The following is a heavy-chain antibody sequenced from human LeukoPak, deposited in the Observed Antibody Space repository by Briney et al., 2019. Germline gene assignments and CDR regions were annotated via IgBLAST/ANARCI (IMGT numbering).Heavy chain of an antibody. CDR1: GFTFSSYS. Sequence: SGGSLRLSCAASGFTFSSYSMNWVRQAPGKGLEWVSSISSSSSYIYYADSVKGRFTISRDNAKNSLYLQMNSLRAEDTAVYYCARDSPVVATTFDYCGQGTLVTVSS. J-gene: IGHJ4*02. V-gene: IGHV3-21*01. D-gene: IGHD5-12*01. CDR3: ARDSPVVATTFDY. CDR2: ISSSSSYI.